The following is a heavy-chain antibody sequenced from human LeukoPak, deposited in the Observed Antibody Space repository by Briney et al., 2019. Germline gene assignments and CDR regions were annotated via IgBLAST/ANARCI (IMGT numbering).Heavy chain of an antibody. CDR1: GFTFSSYS. V-gene: IGHV3-23*01. CDR2: IGGSGANT. Sequence: GGSLRLSCAASGFTFSSYSMNWVRQAPGEGLEYVASIGGSGANTYYADSVKGRFTISRDNSKNTLYLQMNSLRAEDTAVYYCAKSFQEVLVAATYWGACDYWGQGTLVTVSS. CDR3: AKSFQEVLVAATYWGACDY. D-gene: IGHD2-15*01. J-gene: IGHJ4*02.